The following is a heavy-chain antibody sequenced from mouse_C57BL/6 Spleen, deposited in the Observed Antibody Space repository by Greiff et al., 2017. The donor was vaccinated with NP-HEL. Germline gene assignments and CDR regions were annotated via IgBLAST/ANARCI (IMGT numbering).Heavy chain of an antibody. D-gene: IGHD2-5*01. Sequence: VQLQQPGAELVKPGASVKLSCKASGYTFTSYWMHWVKQRPGQGLEWIGMIHPNSGSTNYNEKFKSKATLTVDKSSSTAYMQLSSLTSEDSAVYYFASSYSNYYAMDYWGQGTSVTVSS. CDR2: IHPNSGST. V-gene: IGHV1-64*01. J-gene: IGHJ4*01. CDR3: ASSYSNYYAMDY. CDR1: GYTFTSYW.